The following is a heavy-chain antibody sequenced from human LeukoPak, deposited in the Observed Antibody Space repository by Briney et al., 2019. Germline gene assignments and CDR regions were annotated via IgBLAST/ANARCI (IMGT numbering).Heavy chain of an antibody. CDR1: GFTFSSYG. J-gene: IGHJ4*02. CDR3: AKDRAVTGNY. Sequence: GGSLRLSCAASGFTFSSYGMHWVRQAPGKGLEWVAVISYDGSNKYYADSVKGRFTISRDNSKNTLYLQMNSPRAEDTAVYYCAKDRAVTGNYWGQGTLVTVSS. D-gene: IGHD2-21*02. CDR2: ISYDGSNK. V-gene: IGHV3-30*18.